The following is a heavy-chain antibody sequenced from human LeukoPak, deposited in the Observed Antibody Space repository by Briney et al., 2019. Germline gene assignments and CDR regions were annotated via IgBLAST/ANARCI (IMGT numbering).Heavy chain of an antibody. CDR3: ARGSYTGFDLYFHS. D-gene: IGHD5-12*01. CDR2: ISKDGRTI. V-gene: IGHV3-48*03. Sequence: GGSLRLSCAASGFSFSTQEMAWVRQAPGKGLEWVSYISKDGRTIYYADSVKGRFTISRDNTRNSLFLQLSSLSADDTAFYYCARGSYTGFDLYFHSWGQGTLVTISS. CDR1: GFSFSTQE. J-gene: IGHJ4*02.